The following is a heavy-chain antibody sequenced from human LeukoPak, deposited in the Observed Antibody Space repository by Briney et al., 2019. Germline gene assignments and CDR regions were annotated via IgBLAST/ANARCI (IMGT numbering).Heavy chain of an antibody. CDR1: GGSFSGYY. J-gene: IGHJ5*02. Sequence: SETLSLTCAVYGGSFSGYYWSWIRQPPGKGLEWIGEINHSGSTNYNPSLKSRVTISVDTSKNQFSLKLSSATAADTAVYYCARGWYTSTPWGQGTLVTVSS. CDR2: INHSGST. D-gene: IGHD6-13*01. V-gene: IGHV4-34*01. CDR3: ARGWYTSTP.